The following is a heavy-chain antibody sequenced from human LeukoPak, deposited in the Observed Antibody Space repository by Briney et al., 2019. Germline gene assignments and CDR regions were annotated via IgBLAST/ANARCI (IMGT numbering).Heavy chain of an antibody. D-gene: IGHD1-26*01. CDR2: ISISSSYI. J-gene: IGHJ4*02. Sequence: GGSLRLSCAASGFTFSSYSMNWVRQAPGKGLEWVSSISISSSYIYYADSVKGRFTISRDNAKNSLYLQMNSLRAEDTAVYYCARRADGAIKPFDYWGQGTLVTVSS. V-gene: IGHV3-21*01. CDR1: GFTFSSYS. CDR3: ARRADGAIKPFDY.